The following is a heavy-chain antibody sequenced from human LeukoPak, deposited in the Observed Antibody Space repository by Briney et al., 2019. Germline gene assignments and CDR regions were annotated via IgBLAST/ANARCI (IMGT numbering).Heavy chain of an antibody. D-gene: IGHD3-22*01. CDR3: AGDPKNFYDSRFDYYYMDV. CDR2: INPNSGGT. Sequence: ASVKVSCKASGYIFADYYIHWVRQAPGQGLEWMGWINPNSGGTKYAQKFQGRVTMTRDTSINTAYMELNGLRSDDTAVYYCAGDPKNFYDSRFDYYYMDVWGKGTTVTISS. CDR1: GYIFADYY. J-gene: IGHJ6*03. V-gene: IGHV1-2*02.